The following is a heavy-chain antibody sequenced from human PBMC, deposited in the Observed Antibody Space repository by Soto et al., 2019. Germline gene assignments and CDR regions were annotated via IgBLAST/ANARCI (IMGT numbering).Heavy chain of an antibody. CDR1: GFALSDNW. D-gene: IGHD2-15*01. CDR2: INTDGKST. J-gene: IGHJ4*02. V-gene: IGHV3-74*01. Sequence: EVQLVESGGGLIQPGGSLRLSCAASGFALSDNWMHWVRQAPGTGLMWVSRINTDGKSTNYAASVKGRFTISRDIGKNTLFLQMNDLRAEDTAVYYCARVNIPLTYCSGGSCYYIDFWGQGTLVAVSS. CDR3: ARVNIPLTYCSGGSCYYIDF.